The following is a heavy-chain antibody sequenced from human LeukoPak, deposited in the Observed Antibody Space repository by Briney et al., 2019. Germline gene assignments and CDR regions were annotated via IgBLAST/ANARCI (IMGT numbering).Heavy chain of an antibody. D-gene: IGHD4-17*01. CDR3: ARDRGLRDAFDI. CDR1: GYTFTGYY. J-gene: IGHJ3*02. Sequence: ASVKVSCKASGYTFTGYYMHWVRQAPGQGLEWMGWINPNSGGTNYAQKFQGRVTMTRDTSISTAYMELSSLRSEDTAVYYCARDRGLRDAFDIWGQGTMVTVSS. CDR2: INPNSGGT. V-gene: IGHV1-2*02.